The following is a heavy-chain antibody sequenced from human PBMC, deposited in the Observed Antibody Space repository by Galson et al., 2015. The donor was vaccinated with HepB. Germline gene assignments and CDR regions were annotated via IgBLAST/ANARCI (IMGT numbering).Heavy chain of an antibody. CDR2: IWYDGSNK. D-gene: IGHD6-19*01. J-gene: IGHJ3*02. Sequence: SLRLSCAASGFTFSSYGMHWVRQAPGKGLEWVAVIWYDGSNKYYADSVKGRFTISRDNSKNTLYLQMNSLRAEDTAVYYCARGIAVAQRPSAFDIWGQGTMVTVSS. CDR1: GFTFSSYG. V-gene: IGHV3-33*08. CDR3: ARGIAVAQRPSAFDI.